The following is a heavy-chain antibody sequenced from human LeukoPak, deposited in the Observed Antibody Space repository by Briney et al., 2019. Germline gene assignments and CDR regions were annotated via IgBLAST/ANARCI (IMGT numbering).Heavy chain of an antibody. Sequence: PGGSLRLSCAASGFTFSSYSMNWVRQAPGKGLEWVSSISSSSSYIYYADSVKGRFTISRDNAKNSLYLQMNSLRAEDTALYHCAKEGCSATNCYINFWGQGTPVTVSS. CDR3: AKEGCSATNCYINF. J-gene: IGHJ4*02. V-gene: IGHV3-21*04. D-gene: IGHD2-2*02. CDR2: ISSSSSYI. CDR1: GFTFSSYS.